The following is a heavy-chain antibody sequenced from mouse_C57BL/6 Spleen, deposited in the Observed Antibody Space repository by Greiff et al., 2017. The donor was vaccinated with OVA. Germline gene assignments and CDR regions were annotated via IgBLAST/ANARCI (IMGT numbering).Heavy chain of an antibody. CDR2: IYPGSGNT. D-gene: IGHD1-1*01. CDR3: ARDNLLQAMDD. V-gene: IGHV1-76*01. J-gene: IGHJ4*01. CDR1: GYTFTDYY. Sequence: VKLQESGAELVRPGASVKLSCKASGYTFTDYYINWVKPRPGQGLEWLARIYPGSGNTFYHEKFKGKATLTAEKSSSTAYMQLSSLTSEDSAVYFCARDNLLQAMDDWGQGTSVTVSS.